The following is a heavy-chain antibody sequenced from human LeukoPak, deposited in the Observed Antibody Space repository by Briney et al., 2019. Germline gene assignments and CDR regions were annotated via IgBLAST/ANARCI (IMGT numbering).Heavy chain of an antibody. Sequence: PSETLSLTCTVSGGSISSYYWSWIRQPPGKGLEWIGYIYYSGSTNYNPSLKSRVTMSVDTSKNQFSLKLSSVTAADTAVYYCARGGWGIAAAGTFDYWGQGTLVTVSS. CDR1: GGSISSYY. D-gene: IGHD6-13*01. V-gene: IGHV4-59*12. CDR3: ARGGWGIAAAGTFDY. CDR2: IYYSGST. J-gene: IGHJ4*02.